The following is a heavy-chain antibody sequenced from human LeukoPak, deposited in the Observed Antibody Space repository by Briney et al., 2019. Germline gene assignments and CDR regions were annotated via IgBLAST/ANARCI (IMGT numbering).Heavy chain of an antibody. CDR2: IYYSGST. CDR3: ARVVRAAAGTWYYFDY. J-gene: IGHJ4*02. Sequence: SETLSLTCTVSGGSISSYYWSWIRQPPGEGLEWIGYIYYSGSTNYSPSLKSRVTISVDTSKNQFSLKLSSVTAADTAVYYCARVVRAAAGTWYYFDYWGQGTLVTVSS. D-gene: IGHD6-13*01. V-gene: IGHV4-59*08. CDR1: GGSISSYY.